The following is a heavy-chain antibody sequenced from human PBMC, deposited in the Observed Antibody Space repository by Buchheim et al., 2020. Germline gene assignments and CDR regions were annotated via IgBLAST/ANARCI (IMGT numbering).Heavy chain of an antibody. D-gene: IGHD3-10*02. J-gene: IGHJ4*02. V-gene: IGHV3-30*18. Sequence: QVQLVESGGGVVQPGRSLRVSCAASAFTFSRYGMHWVHQAPGKGLEWVAVISYDGSHEYYADSVKGRFTISRDDSKNTLYLQMNSLRAEDTAVYYCAKDNVWGGIITATTGALHYWGQGTL. CDR2: ISYDGSHE. CDR3: AKDNVWGGIITATTGALHY. CDR1: AFTFSRYG.